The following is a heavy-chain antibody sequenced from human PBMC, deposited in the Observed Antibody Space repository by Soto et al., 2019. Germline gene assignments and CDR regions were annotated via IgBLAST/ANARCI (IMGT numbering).Heavy chain of an antibody. CDR3: AIEAAGFGH. CDR2: IRSKASNYAT. V-gene: IGHV3-73*01. Sequence: EVQLVESGGGLVQPGGSMRLSCAASGFSFSVSSMHWVRQASGKGLEWLGRIRSKASNYATTYSESVRGRFIISRDDSQDTMFLQRNSLRTEDTAMYYCAIEAAGFGHWGQGTLVTVSS. CDR1: GFSFSVSS. D-gene: IGHD6-13*01. J-gene: IGHJ4*02.